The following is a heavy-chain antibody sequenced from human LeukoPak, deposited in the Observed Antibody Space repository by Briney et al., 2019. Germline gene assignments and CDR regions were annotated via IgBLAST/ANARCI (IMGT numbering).Heavy chain of an antibody. Sequence: SVKVSCKASGGTFSSYAVSWARQAPGQGLEWMGRIIPIFGTANYAQKFQGRVTITTDESTSTAYMELSSLRSEDTAVYYCCAVVATIDTLYYFDYWGQGTLVTVSS. CDR2: IIPIFGTA. D-gene: IGHD5-12*01. CDR3: CAVVATIDTLYYFDY. V-gene: IGHV1-69*05. CDR1: GGTFSSYA. J-gene: IGHJ4*02.